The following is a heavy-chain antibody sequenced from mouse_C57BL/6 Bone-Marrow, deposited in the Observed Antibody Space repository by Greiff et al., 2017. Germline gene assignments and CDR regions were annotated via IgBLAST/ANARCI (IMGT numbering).Heavy chain of an antibody. CDR3: ARSLPFDV. D-gene: IGHD2-10*01. CDR1: GYTFTSYG. CDR2: IYPRSGNT. J-gene: IGHJ1*03. Sequence: QVQLKQSGAELARPGASVKLSCKASGYTFTSYGISWVKQRTGQGLEWIGEIYPRSGNTYYTEKFKGKATLTADKSSSTAYMELRSLTSEDSAVYFCARSLPFDVWGTGTTVTVSS. V-gene: IGHV1-81*01.